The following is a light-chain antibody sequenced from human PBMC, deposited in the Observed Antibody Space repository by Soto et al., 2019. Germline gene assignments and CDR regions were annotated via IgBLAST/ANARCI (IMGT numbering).Light chain of an antibody. CDR1: QSLIHSDGSTY. CDR3: MQGTHWPWT. CDR2: EVS. Sequence: VGMTQSPLSLPVTLAQPASISCRSSQSLIHSDGSTYLSWFQQRPGQSPRRLIYEVSDRDSGVPDRFSGSGSGTDFTLKISRVEAEDVGVYYCMQGTHWPWTFGQGTEVEIK. J-gene: IGKJ1*01. V-gene: IGKV2-30*02.